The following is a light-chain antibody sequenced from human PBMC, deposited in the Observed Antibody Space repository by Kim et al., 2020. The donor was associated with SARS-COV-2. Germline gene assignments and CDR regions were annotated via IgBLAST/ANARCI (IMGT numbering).Light chain of an antibody. CDR1: QGIRND. Sequence: AIQMTQSPSSLSASVGDRVTITCRASQGIRNDLGWYQQKPGKAPKLLIYAASSLQSGVPSRFSGSGSGTDFTLTISGLQHEDFATYYCLQDYNYPWAFGQGTKVEIK. CDR2: AAS. V-gene: IGKV1-6*01. J-gene: IGKJ1*01. CDR3: LQDYNYPWA.